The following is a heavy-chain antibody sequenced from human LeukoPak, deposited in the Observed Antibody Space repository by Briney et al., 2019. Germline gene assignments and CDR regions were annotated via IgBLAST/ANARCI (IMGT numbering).Heavy chain of an antibody. CDR1: GFTFSDYY. D-gene: IGHD3-10*01. V-gene: IGHV3-66*01. Sequence: GGSLRLSCAASGFTFSDYYMSWIRQAPGKGLEWVSVLYYSGSTYYSDSVTGRFTISRDNSKNTLFLQMNSLRAEDTAVYYCVRSYFGSGDSWGQGTLVTVSS. CDR3: VRSYFGSGDS. CDR2: LYYSGST. J-gene: IGHJ4*02.